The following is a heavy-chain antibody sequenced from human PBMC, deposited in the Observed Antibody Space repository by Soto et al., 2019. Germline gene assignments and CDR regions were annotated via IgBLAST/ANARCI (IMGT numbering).Heavy chain of an antibody. Sequence: SETLSLTCTVSGGSISSHYWSWIRQPPGKGLEWIGFIYYSGSTNYNPSLKSRVTISVDTSKNQFSLKVKSVTAADTAVYYCARRTNYGTFDIWGPGTMVTVSS. D-gene: IGHD1-7*01. V-gene: IGHV4-59*08. CDR1: GGSISSHY. CDR3: ARRTNYGTFDI. J-gene: IGHJ3*02. CDR2: IYYSGST.